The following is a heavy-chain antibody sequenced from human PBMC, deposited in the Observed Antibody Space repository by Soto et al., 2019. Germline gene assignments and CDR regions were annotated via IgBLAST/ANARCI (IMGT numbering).Heavy chain of an antibody. D-gene: IGHD3-10*01. V-gene: IGHV3-48*04. CDR1: GFSFSSYG. Sequence: EVQLVESGGGLVQPGGSLRVSCAASGFSFSSYGMNWVRQAPGKGLEWISYISVSSATTYYADPVKGRFTISRDNAKNSRYLEMNSLSGEDTAVYYCARGHRPDYGSGSYNGYYYGMDVWGQGTTVTVSS. CDR3: ARGHRPDYGSGSYNGYYYGMDV. CDR2: ISVSSATT. J-gene: IGHJ6*02.